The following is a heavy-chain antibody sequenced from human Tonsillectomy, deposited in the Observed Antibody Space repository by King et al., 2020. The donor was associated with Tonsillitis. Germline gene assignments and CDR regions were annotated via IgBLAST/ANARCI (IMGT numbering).Heavy chain of an antibody. V-gene: IGHV4-61*01. CDR2: IHSSGST. J-gene: IGHJ3*02. CDR1: GNSLSSGRYF. D-gene: IGHD5-12*01. Sequence: VQLQESGPGLVKPSETLSLTCTVSGNSLSSGRYFWSWIRQSPGRGLEWIGYIHSSGSTNSNPSLKSRVTISVDTSKNQLSLKLNSVTAADTAVYYCAGYDDSGDNAFEMGGLGTMVTVSS. CDR3: AGYDDSGDNAFEM.